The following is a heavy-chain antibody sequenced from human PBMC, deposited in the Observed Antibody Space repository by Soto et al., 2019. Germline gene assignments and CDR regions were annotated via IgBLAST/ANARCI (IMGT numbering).Heavy chain of an antibody. Sequence: SETLSLTCTLSGGSISTGGYYWSWIRHQPGKGLEWIGYIYYSGSTYYNPSLKSRVTLSVDTSKNQFSLKLSSVTAADTALYYCARTGGNDYYYYYGMDVWGQGATVTVSS. J-gene: IGHJ6*02. D-gene: IGHD2-15*01. CDR1: GGSISTGGYY. CDR2: IYYSGST. CDR3: ARTGGNDYYYYYGMDV. V-gene: IGHV4-31*03.